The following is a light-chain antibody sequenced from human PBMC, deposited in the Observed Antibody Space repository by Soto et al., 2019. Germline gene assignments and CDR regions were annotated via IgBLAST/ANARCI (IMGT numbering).Light chain of an antibody. CDR1: QTVGNNY. J-gene: IGKJ1*01. V-gene: IGKV3-20*01. Sequence: EIVLTQSPGILSLSPGERATLSCRASQTVGNNYLDWYQQKPRQAPRLRIYGASSRATVIPDRFSGSGSGTDFTLTISRLEPEDFAVYYCRQSATSPRTFGQGNKVEIK. CDR3: RQSATSPRT. CDR2: GAS.